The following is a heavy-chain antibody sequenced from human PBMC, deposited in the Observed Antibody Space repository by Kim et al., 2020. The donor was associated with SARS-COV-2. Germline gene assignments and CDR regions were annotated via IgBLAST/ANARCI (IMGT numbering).Heavy chain of an antibody. CDR3: ARHFRASFGRYYFDY. CDR2: IYYSGST. J-gene: IGHJ4*02. Sequence: SETLSLTCTVSGGSISSKNYYWGWIRQPPGKGLEWIGSIYYSGSTYYNPSLKSRVTMSVATSKNQFSLKLSSVTAADTAVYYCARHFRASFGRYYFDYWGQGTLVTVSS. CDR1: GGSISSKNYY. V-gene: IGHV4-39*01. D-gene: IGHD3-10*01.